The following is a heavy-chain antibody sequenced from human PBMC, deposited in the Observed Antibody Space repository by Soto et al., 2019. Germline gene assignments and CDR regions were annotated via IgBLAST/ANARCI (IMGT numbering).Heavy chain of an antibody. D-gene: IGHD2-2*01. J-gene: IGHJ4*02. Sequence: PSETLSLTCAVSGGSISSGGYSWSWIRQPPGKGLEWIGYTYHSGSTYYNPSLKSRVTISIDRSKNQFSLKLSSVTAADTAVYYCARVPDEWGQGILVTVSS. CDR1: GGSISSGGYS. V-gene: IGHV4-30-2*01. CDR2: TYHSGST. CDR3: ARVPDE.